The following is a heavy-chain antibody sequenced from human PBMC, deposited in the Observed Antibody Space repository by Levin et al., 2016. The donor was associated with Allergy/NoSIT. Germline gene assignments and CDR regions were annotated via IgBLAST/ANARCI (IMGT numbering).Heavy chain of an antibody. D-gene: IGHD5-18*01. Sequence: GESLKISCVASGFTFRSYSMNWVRQAPGRGLEWVSSISSSRSSKYYADSVKGRFTISRDNAKNSLYLQMNSLRAEDTAVYYCARDTAYAFDIWGQGTMVTVSS. V-gene: IGHV3-21*01. J-gene: IGHJ3*02. CDR3: ARDTAYAFDI. CDR1: GFTFRSYS. CDR2: ISSSRSSK.